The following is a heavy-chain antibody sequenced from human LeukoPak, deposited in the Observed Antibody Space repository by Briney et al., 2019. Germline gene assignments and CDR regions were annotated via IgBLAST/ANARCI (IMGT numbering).Heavy chain of an antibody. CDR1: GFTFSSHA. J-gene: IGHJ4*02. Sequence: QSGGSLRLSCAASGFTFSSHAMSWVSQAPGKGLESDSAISGNGGSTYYADSVKGRFTISRDISKNTLYLQMNSLRAEDTAVYYCAKAGLGYSYGSSLYYFDYWGQGTLVTVSS. CDR3: AKAGLGYSYGSSLYYFDY. CDR2: ISGNGGST. D-gene: IGHD5-18*01. V-gene: IGHV3-23*01.